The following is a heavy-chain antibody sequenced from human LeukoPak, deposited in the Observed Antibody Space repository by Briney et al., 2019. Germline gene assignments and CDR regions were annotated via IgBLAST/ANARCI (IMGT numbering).Heavy chain of an antibody. CDR2: INPNSGGT. V-gene: IGHV1-2*02. D-gene: IGHD5-24*01. J-gene: IGHJ4*02. CDR3: AGARDGYNLAFLYFDY. Sequence: ASVKVSCKASGYTFTGYYMHWVRQAPGQGLEWMGWINPNSGGTNYAQKFQGRVTMTRDTSISTAYMELSRLRSDDTAVYYCAGARDGYNLAFLYFDYWGQGTLVTVSS. CDR1: GYTFTGYY.